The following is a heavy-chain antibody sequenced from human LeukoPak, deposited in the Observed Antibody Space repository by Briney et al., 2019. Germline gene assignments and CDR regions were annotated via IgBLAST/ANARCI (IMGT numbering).Heavy chain of an antibody. CDR3: TAGLPFDY. Sequence: PGGSLRLSCAASGFTFNNAWMSWGRQAPGKGLEWVGRIKSKTDGGTTDYAAPVKGRFTISRDDSKNTLYLQMNSLKIEDRAVYYCTAGLPFDYWGQGTLVAVSS. CDR1: GFTFNNAW. CDR2: IKSKTDGGTT. D-gene: IGHD5-18*01. J-gene: IGHJ4*02. V-gene: IGHV3-15*01.